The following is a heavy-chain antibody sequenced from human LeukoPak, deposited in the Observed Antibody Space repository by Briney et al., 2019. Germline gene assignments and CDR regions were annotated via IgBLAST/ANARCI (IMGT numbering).Heavy chain of an antibody. CDR3: ASFRDTDN. Sequence: PGGSLRLSCEVSGLTFSNVWMHWVRQTPGQGLVWVCRINTAGSIVYADPVKGRFTIPRDNAKNMVYLQMNSLRTEDTAAYYCASFRDTDNWGRGTMVAVSS. CDR2: INTAGSI. D-gene: IGHD2-21*01. CDR1: GLTFSNVW. J-gene: IGHJ3*01. V-gene: IGHV3-74*01.